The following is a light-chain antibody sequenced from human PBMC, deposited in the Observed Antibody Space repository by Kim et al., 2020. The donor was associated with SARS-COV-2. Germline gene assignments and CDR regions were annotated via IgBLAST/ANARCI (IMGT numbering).Light chain of an antibody. J-gene: IGKJ5*01. CDR3: QQRSGWPPSIT. CDR2: DSS. Sequence: PGERATLSCRASQSVRTNLAWYQHKLGQAPRLLIYDSSNRATGIPARFSGGGSGTDFTLTISSLEPEDFAVYYCQQRSGWPPSITFGQGTRLEIK. CDR1: QSVRTN. V-gene: IGKV3-11*01.